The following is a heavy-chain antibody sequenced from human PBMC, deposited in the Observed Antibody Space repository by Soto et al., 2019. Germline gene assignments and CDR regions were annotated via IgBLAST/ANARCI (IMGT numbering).Heavy chain of an antibody. CDR1: GFTFSSYG. CDR2: IWYEGSNK. V-gene: IGHV3-33*01. Sequence: RRSLSLSCAASGFTFSSYGMHWVRQAPVKGLEWVAGIWYEGSNKYYADFVKGQFTISRDNSKNTLYLQMNSLRAEDTAVYYCARDYYDSSGSHDYDYYGMDVRGQGTTVTVSS. J-gene: IGHJ6*02. D-gene: IGHD3-22*01. CDR3: ARDYYDSSGSHDYDYYGMDV.